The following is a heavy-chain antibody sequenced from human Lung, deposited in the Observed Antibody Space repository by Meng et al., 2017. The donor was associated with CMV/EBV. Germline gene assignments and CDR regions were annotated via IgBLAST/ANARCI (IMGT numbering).Heavy chain of an antibody. V-gene: IGHV2-5*01. D-gene: IGHD3-3*01. CDR3: VHTLGGFTIFGVVISYDY. J-gene: IGHJ4*02. CDR1: GFSLSTSGVG. CDR2: IYWNDDK. Sequence: SGPXLVXPTQTLTLTCTFSGFSLSTSGVGVGWIRQPPGKALEWLALIYWNDDKRYSPSLKSRLTITKDTSKNQVVLTMTNMDPVDTATYYCVHTLGGFTIFGVVISYDYXGQGXLVTV.